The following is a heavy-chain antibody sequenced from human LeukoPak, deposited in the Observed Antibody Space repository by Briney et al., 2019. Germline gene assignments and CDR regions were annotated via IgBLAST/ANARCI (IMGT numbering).Heavy chain of an antibody. CDR3: ASLSSTVVILGTGYFDY. V-gene: IGHV1-69*13. D-gene: IGHD4-23*01. J-gene: IGHJ4*02. CDR2: IIPIFGTA. Sequence: SVKVSCKASGGTFSSYAISWVRQAPGQGLEWMGGIIPIFGTANYAQKFQGRVTITADESTSTAYMELSSLRSEDTAVYYCASLSSTVVILGTGYFDYWGQGTLVTISS. CDR1: GGTFSSYA.